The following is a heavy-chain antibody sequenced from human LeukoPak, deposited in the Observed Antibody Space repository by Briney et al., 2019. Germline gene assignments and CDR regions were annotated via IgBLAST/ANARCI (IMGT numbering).Heavy chain of an antibody. Sequence: GASVKVSCKASGYTFTSYYMHWVRQAPGQGLGWMGIINPSGGSTSYAQKFLGRVTITRDTSTSTVYMELSSLRSDDTAVYYCARGRDGNGIDYWGQGTLVTVSS. CDR1: GYTFTSYY. V-gene: IGHV1-46*01. D-gene: IGHD5-24*01. J-gene: IGHJ4*02. CDR3: ARGRDGNGIDY. CDR2: INPSGGST.